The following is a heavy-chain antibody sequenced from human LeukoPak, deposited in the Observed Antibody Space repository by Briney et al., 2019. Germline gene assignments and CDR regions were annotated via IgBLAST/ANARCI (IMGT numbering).Heavy chain of an antibody. Sequence: SETLSITCAVYGGSFSGYYWSWIRQPPGKGLEWIGEINHSGSTNYNPSLKSRVTISVDTSKNQFSLKLSSVTAADTAVYYCARFPGIAAAGDYWGQGTLVTVSS. D-gene: IGHD6-13*01. CDR3: ARFPGIAAAGDY. J-gene: IGHJ4*02. CDR2: INHSGST. V-gene: IGHV4-34*01. CDR1: GGSFSGYY.